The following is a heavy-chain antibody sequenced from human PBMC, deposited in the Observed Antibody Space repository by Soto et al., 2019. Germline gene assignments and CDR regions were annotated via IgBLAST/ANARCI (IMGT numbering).Heavy chain of an antibody. CDR1: GFTFSAYA. V-gene: IGHV3-64*07. CDR2: ISTHGGST. D-gene: IGHD5-12*01. CDR3: AMSGGYDRRYYFGLDA. Sequence: EVQLVESGGGLVQPGGSLRLSCAASGFTFSAYAMYWVRQAPGKGLEYVSGISTHGGSTDYADSVKGRFTISRDNSKNTVYLQMGSLRREDMAVYYCAMSGGYDRRYYFGLDAWGRGTTVTVS. J-gene: IGHJ6*02.